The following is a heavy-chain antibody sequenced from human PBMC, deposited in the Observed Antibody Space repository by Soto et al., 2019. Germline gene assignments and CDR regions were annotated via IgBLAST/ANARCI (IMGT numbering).Heavy chain of an antibody. CDR2: IRSKAYGGTT. V-gene: IGHV3-49*03. CDR1: GFTFGDYA. J-gene: IGHJ3*02. CDR3: TRKRDKRLSDAFDI. D-gene: IGHD6-25*01. Sequence: GGSLRLSCTASGFTFGDYAMSWFRQAPGKGLEWVGFIRSKAYGGTTEYAASVKGRFTISRDDSKSIAYLQMNSLKTEDTAVYYCTRKRDKRLSDAFDIWGQGTMVTVSS.